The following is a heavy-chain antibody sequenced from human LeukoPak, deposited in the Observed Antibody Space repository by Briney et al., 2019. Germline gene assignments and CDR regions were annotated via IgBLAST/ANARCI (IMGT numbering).Heavy chain of an antibody. J-gene: IGHJ4*02. D-gene: IGHD3-3*01. V-gene: IGHV1-18*01. Sequence: ASVKVSCKASGYTFSKYGISWVRQAPGQGLEWMGWISAYNGNTNNAQKLQGRVTMTTDTSKSTAYMELRSLRSDDTAVYYCARTTVVNMSIFDYWGQGTLVTVSS. CDR1: GYTFSKYG. CDR3: ARTTVVNMSIFDY. CDR2: ISAYNGNT.